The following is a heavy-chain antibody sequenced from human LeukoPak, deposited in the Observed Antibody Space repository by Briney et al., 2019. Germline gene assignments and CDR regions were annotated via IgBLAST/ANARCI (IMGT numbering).Heavy chain of an antibody. CDR3: ARARAPYSSSGAFDY. Sequence: ASVKVSCKASGYTFTGYYIHWVRPAPGQGLEWMGWINPNSGGTNYAQKFQGRVTMTRDTSISTAYMELSRLRSDDTAVYYCARARAPYSSSGAFDYWGQGTLVTVSS. V-gene: IGHV1-2*02. J-gene: IGHJ4*02. CDR2: INPNSGGT. CDR1: GYTFTGYY. D-gene: IGHD6-6*01.